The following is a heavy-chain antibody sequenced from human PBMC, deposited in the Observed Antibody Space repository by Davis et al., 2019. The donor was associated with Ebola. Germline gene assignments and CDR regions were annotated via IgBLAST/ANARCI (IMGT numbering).Heavy chain of an antibody. CDR2: INHSGST. V-gene: IGHV4-34*01. Sequence: MPGGSLRLSCAVYGGSFSGYYWSWIRQPPGKGLEWIGEINHSGSTNYNPSLKSRVTISVDTSKNQLSLKLSSVTAADTAVYYCARGRRYSYGPPRYWGQGTLVTVSS. CDR3: ARGRRYSYGPPRY. J-gene: IGHJ4*02. CDR1: GGSFSGYY. D-gene: IGHD5-18*01.